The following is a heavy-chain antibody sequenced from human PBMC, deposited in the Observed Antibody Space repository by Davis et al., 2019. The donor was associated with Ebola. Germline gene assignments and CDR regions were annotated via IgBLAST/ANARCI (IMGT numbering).Heavy chain of an antibody. Sequence: GESLKISCKGSGHSFTSYWISWVRQMPGKGLEWMGRIDPSDSYTNYSPSFQGHVTISADKSISTAYLQWSSLKASDTAIYYCARQESLYGYIDYWGQGTLVTVSS. J-gene: IGHJ4*02. D-gene: IGHD5-24*01. V-gene: IGHV5-10-1*01. CDR2: IDPSDSYT. CDR1: GHSFTSYW. CDR3: ARQESLYGYIDY.